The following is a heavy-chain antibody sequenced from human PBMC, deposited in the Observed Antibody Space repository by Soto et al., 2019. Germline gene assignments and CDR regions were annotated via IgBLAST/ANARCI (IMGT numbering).Heavy chain of an antibody. D-gene: IGHD6-6*01. J-gene: IGHJ5*02. Sequence: PGGSLRLSCAASGFTFSDYYMSWIRQAPGKGLEWVSYISSSSSYTNYADSVKGRFTISRDNAKNSLYLQMNSLRAEDTAVYYCARAEGFPDSYNWFDPWGQGTLVTVSS. V-gene: IGHV3-11*05. CDR3: ARAEGFPDSYNWFDP. CDR2: ISSSSSYT. CDR1: GFTFSDYY.